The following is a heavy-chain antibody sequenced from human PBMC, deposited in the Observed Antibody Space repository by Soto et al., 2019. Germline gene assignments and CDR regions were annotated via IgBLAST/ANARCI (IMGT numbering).Heavy chain of an antibody. CDR2: IYYSGST. D-gene: IGHD4-17*01. CDR3: ARTLFTYGNWFDP. J-gene: IGHJ5*02. V-gene: IGHV4-61*05. CDR1: GGSISSSTYY. Sequence: SETLSLTCTVSGGSISSSTYYWGWMRQPPGKGLEWIGYIYYSGSTNYNPSLKSRVTISVDTSKNQFSLKLSSVTAADTAVYYCARTLFTYGNWFDPWGQGTLVTVSS.